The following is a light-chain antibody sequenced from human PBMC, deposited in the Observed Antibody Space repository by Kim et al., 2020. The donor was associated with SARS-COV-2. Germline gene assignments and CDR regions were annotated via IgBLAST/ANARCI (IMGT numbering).Light chain of an antibody. CDR1: SLRSYY. CDR2: GRN. V-gene: IGLV3-19*01. CDR3: QSRDSGGSVV. J-gene: IGLJ2*01. Sequence: SSELTQDPAVSVALGQTVRITCQGDSLRSYYATWYQQKARQTPVHVIYGRNNRPSGIPDRFSGSASGNTASLTISGAQAEDEAEFYCQSRDSGGSVVFGGGTQLTVL.